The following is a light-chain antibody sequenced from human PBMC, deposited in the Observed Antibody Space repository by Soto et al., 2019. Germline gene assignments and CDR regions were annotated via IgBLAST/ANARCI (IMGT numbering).Light chain of an antibody. CDR1: HNDIGTSDY. J-gene: IGLJ1*01. Sequence: QSVLTQPTSVSGSPGQSITISCTGNHNDIGTSDYVSWYQQHPGRAPRLLIHGVTTRPSGISGRFSASKSGLTASLTISGLQPEDEADYYCSSFTSNRIYVFGPGTKVTVL. CDR3: SSFTSNRIYV. CDR2: GVT. V-gene: IGLV2-14*03.